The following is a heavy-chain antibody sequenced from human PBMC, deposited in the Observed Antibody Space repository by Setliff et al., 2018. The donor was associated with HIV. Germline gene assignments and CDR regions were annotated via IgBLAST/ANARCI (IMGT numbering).Heavy chain of an antibody. Sequence: GGSLRLSCVASGFRFRGHAMNWVRQAPGKGLEWVSVISGSGGSTFYADSAKGRFTISRDNSKNTVYLQMNSLRAEDTAVYYCAKGYFDWLRAGTFDYWGQGSLVTVSS. CDR1: GFRFRGHA. CDR3: AKGYFDWLRAGTFDY. D-gene: IGHD3-9*01. CDR2: ISGSGGST. V-gene: IGHV3-23*01. J-gene: IGHJ4*02.